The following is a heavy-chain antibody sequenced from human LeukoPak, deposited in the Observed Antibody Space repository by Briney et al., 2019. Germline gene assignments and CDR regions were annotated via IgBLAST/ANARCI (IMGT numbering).Heavy chain of an antibody. CDR2: ISGSGFTI. D-gene: IGHD5-24*01. V-gene: IGHV3-48*03. CDR1: GFTFSSYE. CDR3: TTVGYN. Sequence: GGSLRLSCAASGFTFSSYEMNWVRQAPGKGLEWVSYISGSGFTIYYADSVKGRFTISRDNAKNSLYLQMNSLKTEDTAVYYCTTVGYNWGQGTLVTVSS. J-gene: IGHJ4*02.